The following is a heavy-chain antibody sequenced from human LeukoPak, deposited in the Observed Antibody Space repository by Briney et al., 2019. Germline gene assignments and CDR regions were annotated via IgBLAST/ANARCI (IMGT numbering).Heavy chain of an antibody. V-gene: IGHV4-38-2*02. J-gene: IGHJ5*02. CDR1: GYSISSGYY. CDR3: ARAASYYYDSSGYLNWFDP. Sequence: SETLSLTCTVSGYSISSGYYWGWIRQPPGKGLEWIGSIYHSGSTYYNPSLKSRVTISVDTSKNQFSLKLSSVTAADTAVYYCARAASYYYDSSGYLNWFDPWGQGTLVTVSS. D-gene: IGHD3-22*01. CDR2: IYHSGST.